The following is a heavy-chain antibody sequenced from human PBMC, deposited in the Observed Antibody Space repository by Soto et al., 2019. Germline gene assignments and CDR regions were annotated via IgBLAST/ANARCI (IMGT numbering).Heavy chain of an antibody. CDR1: GFTFSSYA. CDR2: ISGSGGST. J-gene: IGHJ4*02. Sequence: GGSLRLSCAASGFTFSSYAMSWVRQAPGKGLEWVSAISGSGGSTYYADSVKGRFTISRDNSKNTLYLQMNSLRDEDTAVYYCARDGVEYSSSSYDYWGQGTLVTVSS. D-gene: IGHD6-6*01. CDR3: ARDGVEYSSSSYDY. V-gene: IGHV3-23*01.